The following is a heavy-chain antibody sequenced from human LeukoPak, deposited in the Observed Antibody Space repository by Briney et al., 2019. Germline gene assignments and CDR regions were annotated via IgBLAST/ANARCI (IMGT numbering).Heavy chain of an antibody. CDR2: ITPDGSST. CDR3: ARGVVVTTTSGNDY. D-gene: IGHD3-16*02. V-gene: IGHV3-74*01. J-gene: IGHJ4*02. Sequence: GGSLRLSCAASGFTFSNYWMHWVRQAPGKGLVWVSGITPDGSSTRYVDSVKGRFTISRDNAKNTLYLQMNSLRTEDTAVYYCARGVVVTTTSGNDYWGQGTLVTVSS. CDR1: GFTFSNYW.